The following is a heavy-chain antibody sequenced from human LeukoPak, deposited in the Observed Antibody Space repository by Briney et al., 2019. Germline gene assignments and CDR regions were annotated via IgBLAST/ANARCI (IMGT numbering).Heavy chain of an antibody. CDR3: ARSRERWLQPLFFDY. Sequence: FETLSLTRTVSGGSISSYYWSWVPQPPGKGLEWIGDIYCSGSTNYNPSLKSRVTISVDTSKNQFSLKLSSVTAADTAVYYCARSRERWLQPLFFDYWGQGTLVTVSS. D-gene: IGHD5-24*01. CDR2: IYCSGST. CDR1: GGSISSYY. V-gene: IGHV4-59*01. J-gene: IGHJ4*02.